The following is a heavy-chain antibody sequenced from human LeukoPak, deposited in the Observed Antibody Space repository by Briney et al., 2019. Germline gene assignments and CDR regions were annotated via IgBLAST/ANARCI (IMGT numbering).Heavy chain of an antibody. D-gene: IGHD3-10*01. CDR3: ARQIRFGDPWYFDY. J-gene: IGHJ4*02. CDR1: GGSIISVSYY. CDR2: IYYSGNT. V-gene: IGHV4-39*01. Sequence: SETLSLTCSVSGGSIISVSYYWGWIRQPPGKGLEWIGSIYYSGNTYYNASLESRVTISVDTSKNQFSLKLSSVTAADTAVFYCARQIRFGDPWYFDYWGQGTLVTVSS.